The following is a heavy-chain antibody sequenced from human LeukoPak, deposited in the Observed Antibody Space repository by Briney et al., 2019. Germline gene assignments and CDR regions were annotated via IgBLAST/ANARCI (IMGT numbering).Heavy chain of an antibody. CDR2: IRQDGDTK. D-gene: IGHD3-10*01. V-gene: IGHV3-7*01. J-gene: IGHJ4*02. Sequence: GGSLRLSCAASGFPFNAYWMTWVRQAPGKGLEWVANIRQDGDTKYYVDSVKGRFTISRDNAKNSLYLQMNSLRAEDTAVYYCARDPITMDYWGQGTLVTVSS. CDR1: GFPFNAYW. CDR3: ARDPITMDY.